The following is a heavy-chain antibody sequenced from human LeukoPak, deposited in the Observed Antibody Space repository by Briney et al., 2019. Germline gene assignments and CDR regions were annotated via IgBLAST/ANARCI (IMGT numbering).Heavy chain of an antibody. Sequence: PLETLSLTCAVYGGSFSGYYWSWIRQPPGKGLEWIGEINHSGSTNYNPSLKSRVTISVDTSKNQFSLKLSSVTAADTAVYYCARAPYCSGGSCYSRYFDYWGQGTLVTVSS. J-gene: IGHJ4*02. CDR3: ARAPYCSGGSCYSRYFDY. V-gene: IGHV4-34*01. CDR2: INHSGST. CDR1: GGSFSGYY. D-gene: IGHD2-15*01.